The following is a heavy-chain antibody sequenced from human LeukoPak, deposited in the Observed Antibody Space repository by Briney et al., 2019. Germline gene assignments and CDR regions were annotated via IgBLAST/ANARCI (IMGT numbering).Heavy chain of an antibody. Sequence: SETLSLTCTVSGGSISSYYWSWIRQPPGKGLEWIGYIYYSWSTNYNPSLKSRVTISVDTSKNQFSLKLSSVTAPDTAVYYCARQSKANYFDYWGQGTLVTVSS. CDR2: IYYSWST. J-gene: IGHJ4*02. CDR1: GGSISSYY. D-gene: IGHD5-12*01. V-gene: IGHV4-59*08. CDR3: ARQSKANYFDY.